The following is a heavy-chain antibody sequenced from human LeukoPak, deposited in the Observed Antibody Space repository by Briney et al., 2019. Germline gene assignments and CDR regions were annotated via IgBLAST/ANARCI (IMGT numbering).Heavy chain of an antibody. CDR3: ARSGSGSPRYYFDY. Sequence: KASETLSLTCAVYGGSFSGYYWSWIRQPPGKGLEWIGEINHSGSTNYNPSLKSRVTISVDTSKNQFSLKLSSVTAADTAVYYCARSGSGSPRYYFDYWGQGTLVTVSS. V-gene: IGHV4-34*01. CDR2: INHSGST. J-gene: IGHJ4*02. CDR1: GGSFSGYY. D-gene: IGHD3-22*01.